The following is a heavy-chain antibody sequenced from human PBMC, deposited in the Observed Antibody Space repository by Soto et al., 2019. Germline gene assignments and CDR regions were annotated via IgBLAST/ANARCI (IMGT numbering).Heavy chain of an antibody. D-gene: IGHD6-19*01. J-gene: IGHJ5*02. Sequence: SQTLSLTCAISGDSVSSNSAAWNWIRQSPSRGLEWLGRTYYRSKWYNDYAVSVKSRITINPDTSKNQFSLQLNSVTPEDTAVYYCAREGGSSGWYLSWFDPWGQGTLVTVSS. CDR1: GDSVSSNSAA. V-gene: IGHV6-1*01. CDR3: AREGGSSGWYLSWFDP. CDR2: TYYRSKWYN.